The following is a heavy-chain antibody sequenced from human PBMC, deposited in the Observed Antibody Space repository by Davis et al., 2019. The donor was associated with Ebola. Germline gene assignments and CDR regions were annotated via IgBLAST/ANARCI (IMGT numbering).Heavy chain of an antibody. V-gene: IGHV4-34*01. D-gene: IGHD6-13*01. Sequence: MPGGSLRLSCAVYGGSFSGYYWNWVRQPPGKGLEWIGDINHSGSTNYNPSLKSRVTISVDTSKNQFSLKLSSVTAADTAVYYCARGGGYSSSWYAFDYWGQGTLVTVSS. CDR3: ARGGGYSSSWYAFDY. CDR1: GGSFSGYY. CDR2: INHSGST. J-gene: IGHJ4*02.